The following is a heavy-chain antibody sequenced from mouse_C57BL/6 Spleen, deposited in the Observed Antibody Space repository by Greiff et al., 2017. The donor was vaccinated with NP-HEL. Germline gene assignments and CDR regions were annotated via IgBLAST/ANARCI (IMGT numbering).Heavy chain of an antibody. CDR1: GYTFTSYW. D-gene: IGHD2-3*01. J-gene: IGHJ2*01. V-gene: IGHV1-69*01. Sequence: QVQLQQPGAELVMPGASVKLSCKASGYTFTSYWMHWVKQRPGQGLEWIGEIDPSDSYTNYNQTFKGKSTLTVDKSSSTAYMQLSSLTSEDSAVYYCARSSDGYSFDYWGQGTTLTVSS. CDR2: IDPSDSYT. CDR3: ARSSDGYSFDY.